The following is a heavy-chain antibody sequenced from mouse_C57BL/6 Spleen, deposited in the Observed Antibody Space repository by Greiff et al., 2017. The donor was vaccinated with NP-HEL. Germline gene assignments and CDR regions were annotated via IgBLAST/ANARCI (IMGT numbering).Heavy chain of an antibody. CDR2: INPSSGYT. D-gene: IGHD1-1*01. Sequence: QVQLQQSGAELARPGASVKMSCKASGYTFTSYSMHWVKQRPGQGLEWIGYINPSSGYTKYNQKFKDKATLTADKSSSTAYMQLSSLTSEDSAVYYCARENLYGSVDYWGQGTTLTVSS. CDR3: ARENLYGSVDY. CDR1: GYTFTSYS. V-gene: IGHV1-4*01. J-gene: IGHJ2*01.